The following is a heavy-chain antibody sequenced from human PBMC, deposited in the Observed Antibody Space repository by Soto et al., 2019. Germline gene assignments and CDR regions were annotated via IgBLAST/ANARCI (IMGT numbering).Heavy chain of an antibody. CDR1: GYTFTGYY. CDR3: ARDQGIAVAGNGRPTRTYYHVMDV. Sequence: KGDRKGVGYTFTGYYMRWVRKTTGQGLEWMGWINPNSGGTNYAQKFQGWVTMTRDTSISTAYMELSRLRSDDTAVYYCARDQGIAVAGNGRPTRTYYHVMDVLGQGTTVPVSS. J-gene: IGHJ6*02. CDR2: INPNSGGT. V-gene: IGHV1-2*04. D-gene: IGHD6-19*01.